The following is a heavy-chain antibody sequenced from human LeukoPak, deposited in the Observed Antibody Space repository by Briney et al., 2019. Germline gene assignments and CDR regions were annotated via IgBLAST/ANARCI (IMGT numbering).Heavy chain of an antibody. CDR2: INSDGSST. V-gene: IGHV3-74*01. CDR1: GFTFSSYW. CDR3: AKHDRWLQLPYYFDY. J-gene: IGHJ4*02. Sequence: PGGSLRLSCAASGFTFSSYWMHWVRQAPGKGLVWVSRINSDGSSTSYADSVKGRFTISRDNSKNTLYLQMNSLRAEDTAVYYCAKHDRWLQLPYYFDYWGQGTLVTVSS. D-gene: IGHD5-24*01.